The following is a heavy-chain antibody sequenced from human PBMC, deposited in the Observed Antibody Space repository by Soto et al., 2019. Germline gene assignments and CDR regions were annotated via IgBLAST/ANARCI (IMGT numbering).Heavy chain of an antibody. J-gene: IGHJ4*02. CDR2: ILHTGGT. D-gene: IGHD3-10*01. Sequence: SETLSLTCAVSGGSISGGGFSWSWTRQPPGKGLEWIGYILHTGGTQYNPSLKSRVSMSVDKSKNQFSLHLTSVTAADTAVYYCARLQFGEGFDYWGQGALVTVSS. CDR1: GGSISGGGFS. CDR3: ARLQFGEGFDY. V-gene: IGHV4-30-2*01.